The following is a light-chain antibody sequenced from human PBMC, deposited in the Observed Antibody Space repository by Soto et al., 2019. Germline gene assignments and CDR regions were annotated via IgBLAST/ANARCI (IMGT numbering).Light chain of an antibody. CDR3: TSYTPIVTLGSV. J-gene: IGLJ1*01. Sequence: SALTQPASVSGSPGQSITISCTGTSSDIVGYNSVSWYQQHPGRAPRLIIYEVTNRPSGVSNRFSASKSGNTASLTISGLQAEDEADYYCTSYTPIVTLGSVFGTGTKVTVL. CDR2: EVT. CDR1: SSDIVGYNS. V-gene: IGLV2-14*01.